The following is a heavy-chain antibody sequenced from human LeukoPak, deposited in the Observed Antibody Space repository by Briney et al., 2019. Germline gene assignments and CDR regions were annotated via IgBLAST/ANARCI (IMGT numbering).Heavy chain of an antibody. CDR1: GFSFDDYA. J-gene: IGHJ3*01. CDR2: ISWNSDSI. D-gene: IGHD6-6*01. CDR3: ARSSYSSSSSV. V-gene: IGHV3-9*01. Sequence: PGGSLRLSCAASGFSFDDYAMHWARQAPGKGLEWVSGISWNSDSIGYADSVKGRFTISRDNAKNSLYLQMNSLRAEDTAVYYCARSSYSSSSSVWGQGTMVTVSS.